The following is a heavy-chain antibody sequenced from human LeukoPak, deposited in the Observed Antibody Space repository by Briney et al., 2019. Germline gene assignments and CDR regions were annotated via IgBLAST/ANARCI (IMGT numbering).Heavy chain of an antibody. Sequence: GRSLRLSCAASGFTFSSYGMHWVRQAPGKGLEWVAVIWYDGSNKYHADSVKGRFTISRDNSKNTLYLQMNSLRAEDTAVYYCARDPRIEWELYFDYWGQGALVTVSS. V-gene: IGHV3-33*01. CDR1: GFTFSSYG. D-gene: IGHD1-26*01. CDR2: IWYDGSNK. CDR3: ARDPRIEWELYFDY. J-gene: IGHJ4*02.